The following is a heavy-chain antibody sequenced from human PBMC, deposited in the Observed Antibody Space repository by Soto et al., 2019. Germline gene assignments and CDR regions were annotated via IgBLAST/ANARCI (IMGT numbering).Heavy chain of an antibody. CDR1: GFTLSSYG. J-gene: IGHJ4*02. V-gene: IGHV3-33*01. Sequence: QVQLVESGGGVVQPGRSLRLSCAASGFTLSSYGIHWVRQTPGKGLEWVAVLGFDGSHEYYVDSVKGRFTISRDISKNTVYLQMNSLRAEDTAVYYWARVGVKYSFDYWGQGTLVTVSS. CDR2: LGFDGSHE. CDR3: ARVGVKYSFDY. D-gene: IGHD2-8*01.